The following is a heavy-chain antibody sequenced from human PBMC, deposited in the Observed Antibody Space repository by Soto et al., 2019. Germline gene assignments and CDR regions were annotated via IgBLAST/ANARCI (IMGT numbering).Heavy chain of an antibody. CDR3: ASSAGFCSGGSCYDY. CDR1: GGSISPSY. J-gene: IGHJ4*02. CDR2: IYSGGLP. D-gene: IGHD2-15*01. Sequence: PSETLSLTCIVSGGSISPSYWSWIRQPPGKGLEWVSVIYSGGLPYYADSVKGRFTISRDTSKNTLYLQMNTLRADDTAVYYCASSAGFCSGGSCYDYWGQGTLVTVSS. V-gene: IGHV3-53*01.